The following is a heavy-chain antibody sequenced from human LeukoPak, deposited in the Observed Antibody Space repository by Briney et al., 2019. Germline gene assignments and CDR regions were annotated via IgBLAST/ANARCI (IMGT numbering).Heavy chain of an antibody. CDR1: GFTVSSNY. V-gene: IGHV3-53*01. CDR2: IYSGGST. CDR3: ARDSGGYSYGQEAYFDY. Sequence: GGSLRLSCAASGFTVSSNYMSWVRQAPGKGLEWVSVIYSGGSTYYADSVKGRFTISRDNSKNTLYLQMNSLRAEDTAVYYCARDSGGYSYGQEAYFDYWGRGTLVTVSS. D-gene: IGHD5-18*01. J-gene: IGHJ4*02.